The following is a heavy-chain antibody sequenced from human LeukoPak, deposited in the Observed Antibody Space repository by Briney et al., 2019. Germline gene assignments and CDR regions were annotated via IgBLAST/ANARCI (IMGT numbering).Heavy chain of an antibody. CDR2: ISAYNGNT. Sequence: ASVKVSCKASGYTFTSYGISWVRQAPGQGLEWMGWISAYNGNTNYAQKLQGRVTMTTDTSTSTAYMELRSLRSDDTAVYYCARDLGYSSGWPGYYYYGMDVWGQGTTVTVSS. CDR1: GYTFTSYG. J-gene: IGHJ6*02. V-gene: IGHV1-18*01. CDR3: ARDLGYSSGWPGYYYYGMDV. D-gene: IGHD6-19*01.